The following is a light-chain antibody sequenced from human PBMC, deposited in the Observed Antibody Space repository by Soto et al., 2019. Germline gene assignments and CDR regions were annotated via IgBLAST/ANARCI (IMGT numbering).Light chain of an antibody. CDR3: SSYTSSSTLLYI. V-gene: IGLV2-14*01. Sequence: QSVLTQPASVSGSPGESITISCTGTSSDVDGYNYVSWYQQHPGKAPKLMIYDVSNRPSWVSNRFSGCKSGNTASLTISGLLAEEEADYYCSSYTSSSTLLYIFGTGTKVTGL. J-gene: IGLJ1*01. CDR1: SSDVDGYNY. CDR2: DVS.